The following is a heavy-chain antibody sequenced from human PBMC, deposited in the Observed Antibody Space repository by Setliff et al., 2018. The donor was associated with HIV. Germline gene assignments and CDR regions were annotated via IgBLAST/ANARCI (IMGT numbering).Heavy chain of an antibody. CDR1: GGSVSSGDYY. CDR2: ISSSGST. Sequence: PSETLSLTCTVSGGSVSSGDYYYNWIRQSPGKGLEWLGYISSSGSTLYTPSLKSRIAISVDTSKNQFSLKLYSVSAADTAFYYCARRTIFSYYFDFWGLGSPVTVSS. CDR3: ARRTIFSYYFDF. V-gene: IGHV4-30-4*08. J-gene: IGHJ4*02.